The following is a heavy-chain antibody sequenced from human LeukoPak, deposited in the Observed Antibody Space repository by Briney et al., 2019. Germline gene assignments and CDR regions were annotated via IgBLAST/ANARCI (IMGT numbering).Heavy chain of an antibody. CDR2: IYHSGNT. Sequence: PSETLSLTCAVPGYSISSGYYWGWIQPPPGKGLEWIGSIYHSGNTNYNPSLKSRVTISVDTSKNQFSLKVSSVTAADTALYYCARWYSSSGYLDYWGQGTLVTVSS. CDR1: GYSISSGYY. V-gene: IGHV4-38-2*01. J-gene: IGHJ4*02. CDR3: ARWYSSSGYLDY. D-gene: IGHD6-6*01.